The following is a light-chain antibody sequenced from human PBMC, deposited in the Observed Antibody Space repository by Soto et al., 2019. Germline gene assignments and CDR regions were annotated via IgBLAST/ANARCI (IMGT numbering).Light chain of an antibody. V-gene: IGKV3-20*01. J-gene: IGKJ4*01. Sequence: EIVLTQSPGTLSLSPGERATLSCRASQSISSSYLAWYQQKPGQAPRLLMYETSSRATGIPDRFSGSGSGTDFTLTVSRLEPEDFAVYYCQPYGTSPPLTFGGGTRVEIK. CDR3: QPYGTSPPLT. CDR1: QSISSSY. CDR2: ETS.